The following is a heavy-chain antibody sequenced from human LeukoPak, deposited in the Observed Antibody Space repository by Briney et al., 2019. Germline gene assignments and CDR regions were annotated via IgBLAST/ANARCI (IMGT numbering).Heavy chain of an antibody. Sequence: GGSLRFSCAASGFTFSSYSMNWVRQAPGKGLEWVSSITSSGRYIYYADSVKGRFTISRDNAKNSLYLQMNSLRAEDTALYYCAKGRSGSGFFDYWGQGTLVTVSS. CDR1: GFTFSSYS. CDR2: ITSSGRYI. D-gene: IGHD1-26*01. CDR3: AKGRSGSGFFDY. V-gene: IGHV3-21*04. J-gene: IGHJ4*02.